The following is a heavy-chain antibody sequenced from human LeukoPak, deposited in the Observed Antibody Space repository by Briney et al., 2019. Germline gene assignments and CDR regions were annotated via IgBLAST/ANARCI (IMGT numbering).Heavy chain of an antibody. D-gene: IGHD3-10*01. CDR3: ARHSGSGSLSRPFDP. J-gene: IGHJ5*02. CDR1: GASVTSGGFY. CDR2: IYYTGST. Sequence: PSETLSLTCSVSGASVTSGGFYWGWLRQSPGKGLEWIATIYYTGSTSYDPSLKSRVTISIDTSKNQFSLNVRSVSAADTAVYYCARHSGSGSLSRPFDPWGQGTLVTVTS. V-gene: IGHV4-39*01.